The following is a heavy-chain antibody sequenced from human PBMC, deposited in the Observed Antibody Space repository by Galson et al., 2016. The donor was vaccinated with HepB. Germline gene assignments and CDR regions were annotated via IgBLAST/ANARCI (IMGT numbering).Heavy chain of an antibody. D-gene: IGHD6-19*01. CDR3: ARDRGIGGAVAGPVDY. V-gene: IGHV3-21*01. CDR1: GFTFRDYT. CDR2: ISESSRYI. J-gene: IGHJ4*02. Sequence: SLRLSCAASGFTFRDYTMNWVRQAPGRGLEWVSSISESSRYIYSADSVKGRFTVSSDNAKNSLYLQMNSLRAEDTAMYYCARDRGIGGAVAGPVDYWGQGTLVTVSS.